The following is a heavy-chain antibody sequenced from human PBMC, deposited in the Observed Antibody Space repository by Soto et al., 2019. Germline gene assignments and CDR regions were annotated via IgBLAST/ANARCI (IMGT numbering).Heavy chain of an antibody. Sequence: ASETLSLTCTVSGGSISSYYWSWIRQPPGKGLEWIGYIYYSGSTNYNPSLKSRVTISVDTSKNQFSLKLSSVTAADTAVYYCARLTAVAGDFDYWGQGTLVTVSS. CDR3: ARLTAVAGDFDY. D-gene: IGHD6-19*01. J-gene: IGHJ4*02. V-gene: IGHV4-59*08. CDR2: IYYSGST. CDR1: GGSISSYY.